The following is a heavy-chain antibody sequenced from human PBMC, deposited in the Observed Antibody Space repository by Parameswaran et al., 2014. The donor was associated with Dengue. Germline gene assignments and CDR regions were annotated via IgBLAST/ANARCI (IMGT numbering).Heavy chain of an antibody. CDR2: INHSGST. Sequence: SETLSLTCAVYGGSFSGYYWSWIRQPPGKGLEWIGEINHSGSTNYNPSLKSRVTISVDTSKNQFSLKLSSVTAADTAVYYCAREVGLYFDYWGQGTLVTVSS. CDR3: AREVGLYFDY. V-gene: IGHV4-34*01. D-gene: IGHD3/OR15-3a*01. J-gene: IGHJ4*02. CDR1: GGSFSGYY.